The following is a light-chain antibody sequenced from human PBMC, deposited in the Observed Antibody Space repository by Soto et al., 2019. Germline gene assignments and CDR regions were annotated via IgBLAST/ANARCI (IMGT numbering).Light chain of an antibody. CDR1: TSDFGFYNY. CDR3: SSYTSSTDYV. CDR2: EVT. J-gene: IGLJ1*01. Sequence: QSVLTQPASVSLSPGQSITISCTGTTSDFGFYNYVSWYQHHPGKAPKLLIYEVTNRHSGVSNRFSGSKSGNTASLTISGLQAEDEADYYCSSYTSSTDYVFGTGTKVTVL. V-gene: IGLV2-14*01.